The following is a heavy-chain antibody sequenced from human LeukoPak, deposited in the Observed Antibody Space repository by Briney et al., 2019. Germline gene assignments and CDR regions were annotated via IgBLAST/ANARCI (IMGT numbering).Heavy chain of an antibody. V-gene: IGHV3-7*03. D-gene: IGHD2-2*01. CDR3: ARTSQVRDKDY. J-gene: IGHJ4*02. CDR1: GFIFSTYW. CDR2: IKQDGSDK. Sequence: GGSLRLSCAASGFIFSTYWMSWVRQAPGKGLEWVANIKQDGSDKYYVDSVKGRFTISRDNAKNSLYLQMNSLRAEDTAVYYCARTSQVRDKDYWGQGTLVTVSS.